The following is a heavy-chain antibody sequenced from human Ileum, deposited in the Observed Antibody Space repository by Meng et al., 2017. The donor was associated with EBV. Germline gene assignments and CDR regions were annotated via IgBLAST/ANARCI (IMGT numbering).Heavy chain of an antibody. J-gene: IGHJ4*02. Sequence: QVYVRQWGGGLLRPSEPLPFATAVKGGSLSGAYWNVNRQPPGKGLEWIGEIIHGGSPSYNPSLKSRVTISIDTSKNQLSLMLSSVTAADTAVYYCARRPTGIDYWGQGTLVTVSS. CDR2: IIHGGSP. V-gene: IGHV4-34*12. D-gene: IGHD2-8*02. CDR1: GGSLSGAY. CDR3: ARRPTGIDY.